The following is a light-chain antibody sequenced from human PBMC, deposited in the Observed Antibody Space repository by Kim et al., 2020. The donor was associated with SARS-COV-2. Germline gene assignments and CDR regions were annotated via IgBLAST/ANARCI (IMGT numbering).Light chain of an antibody. V-gene: IGKV2-30*02. CDR2: KVS. CDR1: QSLVHSDGSTY. CDR3: MQGTNGLHT. J-gene: IGKJ2*01. Sequence: EVVLTQSPLSLPVTLGQPASISCRSSQSLVHSDGSTYLNWFHQRPGQSPRRLIYKVSTRDSGVPDRFSGSGSGTDFTLRIRGVKAEEFGFSYCMQGTNGLHTFGQGTKL.